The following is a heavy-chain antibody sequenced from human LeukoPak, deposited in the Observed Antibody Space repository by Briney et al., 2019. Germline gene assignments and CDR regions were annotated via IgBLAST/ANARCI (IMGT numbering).Heavy chain of an antibody. CDR2: IIPIFGIA. J-gene: IGHJ6*02. D-gene: IGHD6-6*01. Sequence: ASVKVSCKASGGTFSSYAISWVRQAPGQGLEWMGRIIPIFGIANYAQKFQGRVTITADKSTSTAYMALSSLRSEDTAVYYCARDGGSSYYYYGMDVWGQGTTVTVSS. CDR1: GGTFSSYA. CDR3: ARDGGSSYYYYGMDV. V-gene: IGHV1-69*04.